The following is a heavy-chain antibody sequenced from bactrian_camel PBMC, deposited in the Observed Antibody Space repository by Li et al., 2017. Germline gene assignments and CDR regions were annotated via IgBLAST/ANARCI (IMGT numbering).Heavy chain of an antibody. J-gene: IGHJ4*01. Sequence: HVQLVESGGGSVQAGGSLRLSCASTGLEYKTYAMGWFRQRPGEEREGVAVIDVDGVPKYAESVKGRFTISKDTSQHSTSLQMDNLKPEDTAMYYCAVSTWIVYPDVDDVPRLTYRGNQGTQVTVS. CDR2: IDVDGVP. V-gene: IGHV3S55*01. D-gene: IGHD1*01. CDR1: GLEYKTYA.